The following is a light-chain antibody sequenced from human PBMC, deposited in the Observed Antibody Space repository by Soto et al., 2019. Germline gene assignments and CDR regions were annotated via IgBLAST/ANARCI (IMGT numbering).Light chain of an antibody. CDR1: SSNIGAGYD. Sequence: QSVLTQPPSVSGAPGQRVTISCTGSSSNIGAGYDVHWYQQLPGTAPTLLIYGNNNRPSGVPDRFSGSKSGTSASLAVTGLQAEDEADYYCQSYDSSLSAYVVFGGGTKLTVL. CDR3: QSYDSSLSAYVV. V-gene: IGLV1-40*01. J-gene: IGLJ2*01. CDR2: GNN.